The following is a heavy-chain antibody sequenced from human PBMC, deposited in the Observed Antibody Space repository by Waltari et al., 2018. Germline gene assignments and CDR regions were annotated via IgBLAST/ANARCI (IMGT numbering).Heavy chain of an antibody. V-gene: IGHV4-4*07. CDR3: ARVGPNTQLADL. CDR2: INVDGRI. D-gene: IGHD6-13*01. CDR1: GGSFSNSY. Sequence: QVQLQESGPGLVKPSETLSLTCSVSGGSFSNSYWSWIRQSATKGLEWIGRINVDGRINYNTSVERRVTRSVDPFKSQFSLQLKSLTAADTAVYYCARVGPNTQLADLWGQGMLVTVST. J-gene: IGHJ4*02.